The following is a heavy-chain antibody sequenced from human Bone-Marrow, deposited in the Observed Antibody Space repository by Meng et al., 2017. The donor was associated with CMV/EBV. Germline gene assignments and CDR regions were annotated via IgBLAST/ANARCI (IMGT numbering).Heavy chain of an antibody. D-gene: IGHD6-19*01. CDR3: ARDPPIVGAVAGRAYYYGMDV. CDR1: GGTFSSYA. CDR2: IIPIFGTA. J-gene: IGHJ6*02. V-gene: IGHV1-69*05. Sequence: SVKVSCKASGGTFSSYAISWVRQAPGQGLEWMGGIIPIFGTANYAQKFQGRVTITTDESTSTAYMELSSLRSEDTAVYYCARDPPIVGAVAGRAYYYGMDVWGQGTTVTVSS.